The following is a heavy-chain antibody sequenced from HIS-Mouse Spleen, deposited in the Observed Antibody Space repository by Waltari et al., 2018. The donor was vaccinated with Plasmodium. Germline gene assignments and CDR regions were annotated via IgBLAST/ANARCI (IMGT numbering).Heavy chain of an antibody. Sequence: EVQLVESGGGLVQPGRSLRLSCAASGFTFDDSAMHWVRQAPGKGLEWVSGISWNSGSIGYADSVKGRFTISRDNAKNSLYLQMNSLRAEDTALYYCAKDFCSGGSCLGLFDYWGQGTLVTVSS. J-gene: IGHJ4*02. CDR2: ISWNSGSI. CDR1: GFTFDDSA. V-gene: IGHV3-9*01. D-gene: IGHD2-15*01. CDR3: AKDFCSGGSCLGLFDY.